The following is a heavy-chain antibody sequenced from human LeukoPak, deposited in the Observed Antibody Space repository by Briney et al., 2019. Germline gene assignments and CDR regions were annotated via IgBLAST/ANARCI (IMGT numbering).Heavy chain of an antibody. D-gene: IGHD6-13*01. V-gene: IGHV3-7*03. CDR3: VKNSGWYCLDY. CDR1: GFSSYN. J-gene: IGHJ4*02. Sequence: GGSLRLSCAASGFSSYNMNWVRQAPGKGLEWVADINQNGGQSYYVDSVKGRFTLSRDIAKNSLFLQLNSLRAEDTAVYYCVKNSGWYCLDYWGQGITVIVSS. CDR2: INQNGGQS.